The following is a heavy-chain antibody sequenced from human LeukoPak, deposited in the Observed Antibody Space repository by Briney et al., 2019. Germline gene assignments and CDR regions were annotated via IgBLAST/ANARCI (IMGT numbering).Heavy chain of an antibody. J-gene: IGHJ4*02. CDR2: IYYSGST. Sequence: PSQTLSLTCTVSGGSISSGGYYWSWIRQHPGKGLEWIGYIYYSGSTYYNPSLKSRVTISVDTSKNQFSLKLSSVTAADTAVYYCAGSSGYSFPIDYWGQGTLVTVSS. CDR3: AGSSGYSFPIDY. D-gene: IGHD3-22*01. V-gene: IGHV4-31*03. CDR1: GGSISSGGYY.